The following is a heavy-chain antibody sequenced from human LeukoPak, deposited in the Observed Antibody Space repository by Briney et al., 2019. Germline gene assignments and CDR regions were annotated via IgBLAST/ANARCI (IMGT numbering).Heavy chain of an antibody. CDR3: AREPEPQDYGDTVNAYDL. CDR1: GGSLSGHY. V-gene: IGHV4-34*01. CDR2: IHHDGRT. D-gene: IGHD4-17*01. Sequence: SSETLALTCAVYGGSLSGHYWSWIRQSPGKGLEWIGDIHHDGRTKYSPSLKSRVTILLDTSKNEVSLRLTPVTAADTALYFCAREPEPQDYGDTVNAYDLWGQGTMVIVSS. J-gene: IGHJ3*01.